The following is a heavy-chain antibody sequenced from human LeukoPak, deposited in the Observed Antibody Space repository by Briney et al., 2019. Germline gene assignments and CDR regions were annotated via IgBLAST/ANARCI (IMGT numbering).Heavy chain of an antibody. CDR3: ARRGSSSSFDY. Sequence: SGPTLVNPTPTLRLTCTFSGFSLSTSGVGVGWIRQPPGKALEWLALISWHDDKRYSPSLKSRLTSTKDTSKKQVVLTMTNMDPVDTATYTCARRGSSSSFDYWGQGTLVTVSS. D-gene: IGHD6-6*01. J-gene: IGHJ4*02. CDR1: GFSLSTSGVG. V-gene: IGHV2-5*01. CDR2: ISWHDDK.